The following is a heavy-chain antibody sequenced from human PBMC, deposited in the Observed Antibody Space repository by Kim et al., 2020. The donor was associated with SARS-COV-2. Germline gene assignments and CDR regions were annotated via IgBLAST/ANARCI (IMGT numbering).Heavy chain of an antibody. V-gene: IGHV4-34*12. CDR2: IIDSGRT. CDR1: GGSISGYY. J-gene: IGHJ3*02. CDR3: ARIRHNCSPRDAFEI. Sequence: SETLSLTCGVYGGSISGYYWSWIRQPPGKGLEWIGEIIDSGRTNYNPSLKSRVTVSLDTSKSHFSLTMTSVTAADPAIYFCARIRHNCSPRDAFEIWGKG. D-gene: IGHD1-20*01.